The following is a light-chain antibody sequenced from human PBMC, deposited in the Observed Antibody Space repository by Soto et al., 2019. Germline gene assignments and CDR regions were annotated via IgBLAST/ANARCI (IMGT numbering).Light chain of an antibody. J-gene: IGLJ1*01. CDR2: RNN. Sequence: QSVLSQPPSASRTPGQRVTISCSGSSSNIGSNYVYWYQQLPGTAPKLLIYRNNQRPSGVPDRFSGSKSGTSASLAISGLRSEDEADYYCAAWDDSLSDVFGTGTKVTVL. CDR3: AAWDDSLSDV. V-gene: IGLV1-47*01. CDR1: SSNIGSNY.